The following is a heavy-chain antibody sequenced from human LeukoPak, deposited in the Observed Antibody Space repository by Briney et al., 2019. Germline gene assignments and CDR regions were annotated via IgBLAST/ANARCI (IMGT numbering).Heavy chain of an antibody. Sequence: SETLSLTCTVSGGSISSGSYYWSWIRQPAGKGLEWIGRIYTSGSTNYNPSLKSRVTISVDTSKNQFSLKLSSVTAADTAVYYCARDRLDTAMVTPFDYWGQGTLVTVSS. CDR3: ARDRLDTAMVTPFDY. CDR1: GGSISSGSYY. J-gene: IGHJ4*02. CDR2: IYTSGST. V-gene: IGHV4-61*02. D-gene: IGHD5-18*01.